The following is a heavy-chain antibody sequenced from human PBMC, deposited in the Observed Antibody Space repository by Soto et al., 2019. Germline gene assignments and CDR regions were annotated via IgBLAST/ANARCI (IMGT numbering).Heavy chain of an antibody. D-gene: IGHD6-19*01. CDR2: ITSSGDTV. CDR3: ARDIQWAFDI. J-gene: IGHJ3*02. CDR1: AFTFNSYS. Sequence: GGSLRLSCAASAFTFNSYSMNWVRQVPGKGLEWISYITSSGDTVDYADSVKGRFTISRDNAKNSLYLQLDSLRAEDTAVYYCARDIQWAFDIWGQGTMVTVAS. V-gene: IGHV3-48*01.